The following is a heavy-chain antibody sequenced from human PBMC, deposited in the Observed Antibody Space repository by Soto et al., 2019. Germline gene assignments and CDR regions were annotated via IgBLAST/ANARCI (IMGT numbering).Heavy chain of an antibody. J-gene: IGHJ4*02. V-gene: IGHV3-48*02. CDR1: GFMFDSYA. CDR3: TRRADRASWGVAF. Sequence: EVQLVESGGGLVQPGGSLRLSCVASGFMFDSYAMNWVRQAPGKGLEWVSYISPGGDRIYYAESLKGRITISSDNARYSLSLQVKSLAEQDPGVYQCTRRADRASWGVAFWGLGTLVTVS. D-gene: IGHD7-27*01. CDR2: ISPGGDRI.